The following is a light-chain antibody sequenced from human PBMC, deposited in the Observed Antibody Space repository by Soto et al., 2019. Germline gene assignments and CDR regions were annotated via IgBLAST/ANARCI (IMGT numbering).Light chain of an antibody. V-gene: IGKV3-20*01. J-gene: IGKJ1*01. CDR2: GAS. CDR3: QHYDTSPTWT. Sequence: DIVLTQSPGTLSLSPGERATLSYRASQSVSSSYLAWYQQKPGQAPRLLIYGASNRATGIPDRFSGGGSGTDFTLTISRLEPEDFVVYYCQHYDTSPTWTFGQGTKVEIK. CDR1: QSVSSSY.